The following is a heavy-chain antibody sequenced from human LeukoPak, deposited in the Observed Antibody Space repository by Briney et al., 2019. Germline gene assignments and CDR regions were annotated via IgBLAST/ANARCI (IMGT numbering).Heavy chain of an antibody. J-gene: IGHJ4*02. CDR2: ISYDGSNK. D-gene: IGHD6-13*01. CDR3: ARDAEQQPTLYYFDY. Sequence: GGSLRLSCAASGFTFSSYAMHWVRQAPGKGLEWVAVISYDGSNKYYADSVKGRFTISRDNSKNTLYLQMNSLRAEDTAVYYCARDAEQQPTLYYFDYWGQGTLVTVSS. V-gene: IGHV3-30-3*01. CDR1: GFTFSSYA.